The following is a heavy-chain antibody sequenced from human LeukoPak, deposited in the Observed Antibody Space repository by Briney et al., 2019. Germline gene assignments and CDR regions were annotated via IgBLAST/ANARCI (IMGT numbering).Heavy chain of an antibody. Sequence: SETLSLTFIVSGYSISSGYYWGWIRQPPGKGLEWIGNIHHSGSTYYNPSLKTRVTISVDTSKNQFSLKLSSVTAADTAVYYCARGLRSVAGTDYYYGMDVWGQGTTVTVSS. D-gene: IGHD6-19*01. CDR2: IHHSGST. CDR3: ARGLRSVAGTDYYYGMDV. CDR1: GYSISSGYY. J-gene: IGHJ6*02. V-gene: IGHV4-38-2*02.